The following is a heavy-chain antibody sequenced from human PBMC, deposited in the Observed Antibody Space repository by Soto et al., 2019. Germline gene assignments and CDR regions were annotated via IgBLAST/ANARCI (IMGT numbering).Heavy chain of an antibody. CDR2: LYRADSYA. Sequence: GESRKSSCKGAGCTFTDCWSGWVCQLPAQYLECIDILYRADSYARYSPSFQCHVTILIDRSTSTAYVQCNTLYAPETSMYYSAIHISNFRSYYYAMDVWGKGTTVTVSS. CDR3: AIHISNFRSYYYAMDV. V-gene: IGHV5-51*01. D-gene: IGHD4-4*01. CDR1: GCTFTDCW. J-gene: IGHJ6*04.